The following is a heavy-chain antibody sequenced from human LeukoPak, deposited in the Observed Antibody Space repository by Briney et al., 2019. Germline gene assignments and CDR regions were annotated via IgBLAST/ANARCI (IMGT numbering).Heavy chain of an antibody. Sequence: SETLSLTCIVSGGSISSYFWSWIRQPPGKGLEWIGYVYYRGSTNYNPSLKSRVTISVDTSKNQFSLKLSSVTAADTAVYFCARDGGSYRNGAFDIWGQGTMVSVSS. CDR2: VYYRGST. V-gene: IGHV4-59*01. J-gene: IGHJ3*02. CDR3: ARDGGSYRNGAFDI. CDR1: GGSISSYF. D-gene: IGHD1-26*01.